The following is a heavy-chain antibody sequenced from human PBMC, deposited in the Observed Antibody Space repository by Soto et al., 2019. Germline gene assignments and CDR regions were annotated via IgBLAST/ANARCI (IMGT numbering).Heavy chain of an antibody. Sequence: QVLLQESGPGLVKPSETLSLTCTVSGVSISNYYWSWIRQPPGQGLEWIGYMYYTGSTSYNPSLKSRVTTSVDTSKSQFSLKLSSVTAADTAVYYCARTKVAAGDYYYYMDVWGKGTAVTVSS. CDR1: GVSISNYY. CDR2: MYYTGST. J-gene: IGHJ6*03. V-gene: IGHV4-59*08. CDR3: ARTKVAAGDYYYYMDV. D-gene: IGHD2-15*01.